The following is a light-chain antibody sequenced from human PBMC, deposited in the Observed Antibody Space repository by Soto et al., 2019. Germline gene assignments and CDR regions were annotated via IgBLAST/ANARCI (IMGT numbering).Light chain of an antibody. CDR1: DNVRRN. Sequence: EMVMTQSPATLSVSPGERVTLSSRASDNVRRNLAWYQQKPGQGPSLLIYYASIRATGVPDRFTGSGSGTEFTLTISSLQSEDFGVYHCQHYSNWPPTFGPGTKVEIK. CDR2: YAS. V-gene: IGKV3-15*01. J-gene: IGKJ3*01. CDR3: QHYSNWPPT.